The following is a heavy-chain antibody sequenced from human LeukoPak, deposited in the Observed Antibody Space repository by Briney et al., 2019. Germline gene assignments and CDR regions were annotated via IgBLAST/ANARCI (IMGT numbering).Heavy chain of an antibody. CDR1: GYTFTSYG. CDR2: INPNSGGT. CDR3: ARDGDGLDP. V-gene: IGHV1-2*02. D-gene: IGHD2-21*02. Sequence: ASVKVSCKASGYTFTSYGISRVRQAPGQGLEWMGWINPNSGGTNYAQKFQGRVTMTRDTSISTAYMELSRLRSDDTAVYYCARDGDGLDPWGQGTLVTVSS. J-gene: IGHJ5*02.